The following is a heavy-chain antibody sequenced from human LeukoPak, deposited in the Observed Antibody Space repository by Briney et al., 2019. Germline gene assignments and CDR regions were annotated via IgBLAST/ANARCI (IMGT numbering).Heavy chain of an antibody. V-gene: IGHV3-21*01. Sequence: PGGSLRLSCAASGFTFSSYSMNWVRQAPGKGLEWVSSISSSSSYIYYADSVKGRFTISRDNSKNSLYLQMNSLRAEDTAVYYCARDRSGCSKFDYWGQGTLVTVSS. D-gene: IGHD6-19*01. CDR2: ISSSSSYI. CDR1: GFTFSSYS. CDR3: ARDRSGCSKFDY. J-gene: IGHJ4*02.